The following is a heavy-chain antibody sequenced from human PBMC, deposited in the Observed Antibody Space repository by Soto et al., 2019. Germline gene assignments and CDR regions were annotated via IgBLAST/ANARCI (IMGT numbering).Heavy chain of an antibody. V-gene: IGHV4-39*01. D-gene: IGHD3-22*01. Sequence: QLQLQESGPGLVKPSETLSLTCSVSGGSISSTGYYWGWIRLPPGKGLEWIGSIYNSGSTYYNPSLKSRVTKSVVTSKNLCSLRLSSVTAADTAVYDCARGRTTMTVSFSSRGGNWCDPWGQGTLVTVSS. J-gene: IGHJ5*02. CDR2: IYNSGST. CDR1: GGSISSTGYY. CDR3: ARGRTTMTVSFSSRGGNWCDP.